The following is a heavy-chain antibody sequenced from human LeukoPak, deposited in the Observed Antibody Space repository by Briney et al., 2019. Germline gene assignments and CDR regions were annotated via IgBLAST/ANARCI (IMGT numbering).Heavy chain of an antibody. D-gene: IGHD5-12*01. CDR2: INPNSGGR. J-gene: IGHJ4*02. CDR1: GYTFTVYY. CDR3: ARAYSGYEAFDY. Sequence: ASVKVSCKASGYTFTVYYIHWVRQAPGQGLEWMGWINPNSGGRNYAQKFQGRVTMTRDTSTTYMELSRLTSDDTAVYCCARAYSGYEAFDYWGQGTLVTVSS. V-gene: IGHV1-2*02.